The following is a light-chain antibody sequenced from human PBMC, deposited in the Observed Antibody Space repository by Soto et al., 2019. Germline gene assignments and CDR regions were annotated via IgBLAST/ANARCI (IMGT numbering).Light chain of an antibody. Sequence: DIQMTQSPSILSGSVGVRVTITCRASQTISCWLAWYQQNPGKAPKALIYKASTLKSGDPSRLSGSGSGTEFTLTISSLQPDDFASYYCQHYNSYSEAFGQGTKVELK. CDR2: KAS. CDR1: QTISCW. V-gene: IGKV1-5*03. J-gene: IGKJ1*01. CDR3: QHYNSYSEA.